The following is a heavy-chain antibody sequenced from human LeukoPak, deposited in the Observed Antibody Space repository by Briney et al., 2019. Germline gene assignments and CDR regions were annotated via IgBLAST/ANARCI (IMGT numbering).Heavy chain of an antibody. V-gene: IGHV1-46*01. CDR3: ARDRHDYGEVDP. J-gene: IGHJ5*02. CDR1: GYTFTSYY. Sequence: ASVKVSCTASGYTFTSYYMHWVRQAPGQGLEWMGVINPSGGSTSYAQKFQGRVTMTRDTSTNTVYMELSSLRSEDTAVYYCARDRHDYGEVDPWGQGTLVTVSS. D-gene: IGHD4-17*01. CDR2: INPSGGST.